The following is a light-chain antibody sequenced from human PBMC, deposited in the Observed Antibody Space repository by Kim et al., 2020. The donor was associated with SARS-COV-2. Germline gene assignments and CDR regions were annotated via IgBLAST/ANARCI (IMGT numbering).Light chain of an antibody. CDR3: QQYNNWPPYT. Sequence: VSPGESATLSCRASQSVSSNLAWYQQKPGQAPRLLIDGASTRATGIPARFSGSGSGTEFTLTISSLQSEDFAVYYCQQYNNWPPYTFGQGTKLEI. J-gene: IGKJ2*01. CDR1: QSVSSN. CDR2: GAS. V-gene: IGKV3-15*01.